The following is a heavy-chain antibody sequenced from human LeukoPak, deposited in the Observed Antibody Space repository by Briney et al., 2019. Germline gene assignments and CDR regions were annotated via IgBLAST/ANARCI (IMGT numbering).Heavy chain of an antibody. J-gene: IGHJ4*02. V-gene: IGHV3-7*05. CDR1: GLTFSPYW. CDR2: IKKDGSEK. D-gene: IGHD3-10*01. CDR3: VSSASAGGAY. Sequence: GGSLRLSCAASGLTFSPYWMTWVRQAPGKGLEWVANIKKDGSEKNYGDSVKGRLTISRDNDKSSLYLQMNSLRVEDTAVYYCVSSASAGGAYWGQGTLVTVSS.